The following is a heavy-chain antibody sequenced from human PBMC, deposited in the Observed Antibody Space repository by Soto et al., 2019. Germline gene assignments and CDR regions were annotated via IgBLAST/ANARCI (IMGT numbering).Heavy chain of an antibody. J-gene: IGHJ4*02. CDR2: IFYSGST. CDR3: ARDGNIAAAGMGFDD. Sequence: SSETLSLTCTVSGGSISSYYWSWIRQPPGKGLEWIGYIFYSGSTNYNPSLKSRVIISVDTSKNQVSLKLSSVTAADTAVYWCARDGNIAAAGMGFDDWGQGTLVTVSS. V-gene: IGHV4-59*01. D-gene: IGHD6-13*01. CDR1: GGSISSYY.